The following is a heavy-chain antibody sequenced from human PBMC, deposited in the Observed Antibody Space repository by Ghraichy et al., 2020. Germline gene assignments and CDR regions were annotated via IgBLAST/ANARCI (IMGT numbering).Heavy chain of an antibody. J-gene: IGHJ4*02. CDR2: IRSKTYGGTS. CDR3: IRTTYSSNWYLDY. CDR1: GFTFGDYA. V-gene: IGHV3-49*04. D-gene: IGHD6-13*01. Sequence: GGSPRLSCTASGFTFGDYAMTWVRQAPGKGLEWVGFIRSKTYGGTSEYAASVKGRFTISRDDSNSIAYLQMNSLKTEDTAVYYCIRTTYSSNWYLDYWGQGTLVTVSS.